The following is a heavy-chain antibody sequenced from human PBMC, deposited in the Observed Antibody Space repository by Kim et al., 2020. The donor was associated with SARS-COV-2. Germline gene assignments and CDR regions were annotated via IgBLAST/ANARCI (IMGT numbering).Heavy chain of an antibody. V-gene: IGHV1-69*13. Sequence: SVKVSCKASGGTFSSYAISWVRQAPGPGLEWMGGIIPIFGSANYAQKFQGIVTITADESTSTAYMELSSLSSEDTAVYYCVRSEFLEWLLEGYYYYGMEVWGQGTTVAVSS. D-gene: IGHD3-3*01. CDR1: GGTFSSYA. J-gene: IGHJ6*02. CDR2: IIPIFGSA. CDR3: VRSEFLEWLLEGYYYYGMEV.